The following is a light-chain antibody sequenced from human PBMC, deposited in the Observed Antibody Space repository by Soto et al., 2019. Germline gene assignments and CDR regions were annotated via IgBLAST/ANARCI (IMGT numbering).Light chain of an antibody. CDR1: SSDVGGYNY. V-gene: IGLV2-14*01. CDR3: SSYTSSSTYV. Sequence: SALTKPASGSGAAGHGITISCTGTSSDVGGYNYVSWYQQHPGKAPKLMIYEVSNRPSGVSNRFSGSKSGNTASLTISGLQAEDEADYYCSSYTSSSTYVFGTGTKSPS. J-gene: IGLJ1*01. CDR2: EVS.